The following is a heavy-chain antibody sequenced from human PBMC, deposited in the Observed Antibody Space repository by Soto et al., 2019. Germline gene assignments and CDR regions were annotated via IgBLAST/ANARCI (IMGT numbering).Heavy chain of an antibody. J-gene: IGHJ5*02. CDR2: ISAYNGNT. D-gene: IGHD3-10*01. Sequence: QVQLVQSGAEVKKPGASVKVSCKASGYTFTSYGISWVRQAPGQGLEWMGWISAYNGNTNYAQKLQGRVTMTTDTSTSTAYMELRSLTSDAAAVYYCAREGYGSGWGTVFDPWGQGTLVTVSS. CDR1: GYTFTSYG. CDR3: AREGYGSGWGTVFDP. V-gene: IGHV1-18*04.